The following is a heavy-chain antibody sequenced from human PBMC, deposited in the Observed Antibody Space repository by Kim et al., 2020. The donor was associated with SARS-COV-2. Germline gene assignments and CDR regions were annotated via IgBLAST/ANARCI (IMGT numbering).Heavy chain of an antibody. CDR2: IDNSGST. Sequence: SETLSLTCAVYGGSFSTYYWFWIRQPPGKGLEWIGEIDNSGSTNYNPSLKSRVTVSVDTSKNQFSLILTSLTTADTAIYYCVKVVVIPATPHSDYWGQGT. J-gene: IGHJ4*02. V-gene: IGHV4-34*01. CDR3: VKVVVIPATPHSDY. D-gene: IGHD2-15*01. CDR1: GGSFSTYY.